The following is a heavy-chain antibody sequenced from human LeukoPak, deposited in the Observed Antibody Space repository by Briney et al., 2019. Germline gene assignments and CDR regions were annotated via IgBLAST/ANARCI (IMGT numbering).Heavy chain of an antibody. V-gene: IGHV1-18*01. D-gene: IGHD6-19*01. J-gene: IGHJ4*02. CDR2: ISAHNGNT. CDR3: ARARGATSGWYNY. CDR1: GYSFTSYG. Sequence: GASVKVSCKASGYSFTSYGISWVRQAPGQGLEWMGWISAHNGNTNYAQEVQGRVTLTTDTSTSTAYMELRSLRSDDTAVYYCARARGATSGWYNYWGQGTLVTVSS.